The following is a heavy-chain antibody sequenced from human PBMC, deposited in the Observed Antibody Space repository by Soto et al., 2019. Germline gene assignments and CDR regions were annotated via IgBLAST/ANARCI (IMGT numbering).Heavy chain of an antibody. D-gene: IGHD2-21*02. CDR1: GFTFSHYP. J-gene: IGHJ6*02. Sequence: QMQLVQSGGGVVQPGRSLRLSCAASGFTFSHYPIHWVRQAPGKGLEWVAVVSFDGSNKYYRDSVKGRFTISKDNGKNTLYLQMNDLRHEDTAVYYCARLPGPLVSVLYIYHGDARATPSDVDVWGQGTSVTVSS. CDR2: VSFDGSNK. CDR3: ARLPGPLVSVLYIYHGDARATPSDVDV. V-gene: IGHV3-30*03.